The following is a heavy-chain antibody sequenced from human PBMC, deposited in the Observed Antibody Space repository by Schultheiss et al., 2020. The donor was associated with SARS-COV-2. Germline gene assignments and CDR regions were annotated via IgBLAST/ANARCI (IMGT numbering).Heavy chain of an antibody. CDR3: ARGGREGGYSYGPHY. D-gene: IGHD5-18*01. Sequence: GGSLRLSCAASGFTFSSYGMHWVRQAPGKGLEWVSAISGSGGSTYYADSVKGRFTISRDNSKNTLYLQMNSLRAEDTAVYYCARGGREGGYSYGPHYWGQGTLVTVSS. CDR2: ISGSGGST. V-gene: IGHV3-23*01. CDR1: GFTFSSYG. J-gene: IGHJ4*02.